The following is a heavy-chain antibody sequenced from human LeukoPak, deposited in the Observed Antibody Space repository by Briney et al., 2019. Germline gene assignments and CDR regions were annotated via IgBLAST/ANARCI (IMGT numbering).Heavy chain of an antibody. V-gene: IGHV4-34*01. CDR2: INHSGST. J-gene: IGHJ3*02. CDR1: GGSFSGYY. D-gene: IGHD4-17*01. CDR3: ARGAVTTGGLGAFDI. Sequence: PSETLSLTCAVYGGSFSGYYWSWIRQPPGKGLEWIGEINHSGSTNYNPSLKSRVTISVDTSKNQFSLKLSSVTAADTAVYYCARGAVTTGGLGAFDIWGQGTMVTVSS.